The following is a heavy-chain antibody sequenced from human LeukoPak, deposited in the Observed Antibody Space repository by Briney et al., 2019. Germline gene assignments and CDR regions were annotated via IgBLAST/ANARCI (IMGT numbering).Heavy chain of an antibody. Sequence: GGSLTLSCAASGFIVRRNYMSWVRQAPGKKLEWVSAISSKYVTYYADSVKGRFIISRDNSKNTMYLQMNGLRAEDTDIYYCYGIHLGDAFDLWGQGTMVTVSS. CDR3: YGIHLGDAFDL. CDR1: GFIVRRNY. V-gene: IGHV3-53*01. J-gene: IGHJ3*01. D-gene: IGHD3-16*01. CDR2: ISSKYVT.